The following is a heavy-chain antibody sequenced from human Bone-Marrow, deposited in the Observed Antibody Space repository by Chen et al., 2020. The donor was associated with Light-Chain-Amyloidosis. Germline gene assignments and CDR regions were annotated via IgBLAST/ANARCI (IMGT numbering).Heavy chain of an antibody. Sequence: EGQLVQSGGGLVQPGGSLRLSCEASGFTFSGYWMSWVRQAPGKGLEWVANIKQSGSDKGYLESVKGRFTISRDNGKNSLYLQMNNLRAEDTAVYYCARVGDGSNRSEALEIWGQGTMVTVSS. V-gene: IGHV3-7*01. J-gene: IGHJ3*02. CDR3: ARVGDGSNRSEALEI. CDR1: GFTFSGYW. CDR2: IKQSGSDK. D-gene: IGHD3-10*01.